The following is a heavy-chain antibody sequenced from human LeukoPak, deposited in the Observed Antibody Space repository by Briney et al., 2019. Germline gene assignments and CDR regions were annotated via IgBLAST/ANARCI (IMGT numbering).Heavy chain of an antibody. Sequence: SETLSLIFTVSGNPISSGYFWGWIRQPPGKGLEWLGNLDHTGSTNYNPSLKSRVNISVDTSKNQFSLKLTSVTAADTAVYYCASERGTSYYYYYGMDVWGQGTTVTVSS. D-gene: IGHD1-26*01. CDR2: LDHTGST. CDR3: ASERGTSYYYYYGMDV. CDR1: GNPISSGYF. V-gene: IGHV4-38-2*02. J-gene: IGHJ6*02.